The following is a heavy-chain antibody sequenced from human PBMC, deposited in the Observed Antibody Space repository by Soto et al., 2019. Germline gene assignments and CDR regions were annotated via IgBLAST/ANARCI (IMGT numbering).Heavy chain of an antibody. Sequence: GGSLRLSCAASGFTFSSYSMNWVRQAPGKGLEWVSSISSSSSYIYYADSVKGRFTISRDNAKNSLYLQMNSLRAEDTAVYYCARHVDIVATITWFDPWGQGTLVTVSS. CDR3: ARHVDIVATITWFDP. J-gene: IGHJ5*02. V-gene: IGHV3-21*01. CDR1: GFTFSSYS. CDR2: ISSSSSYI. D-gene: IGHD5-12*01.